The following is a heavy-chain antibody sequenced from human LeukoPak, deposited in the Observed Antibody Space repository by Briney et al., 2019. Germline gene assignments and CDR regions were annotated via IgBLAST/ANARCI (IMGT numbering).Heavy chain of an antibody. J-gene: IGHJ2*01. CDR2: IYYSGST. CDR1: GGSISSYY. CDR3: ARSYGAKHWYSDL. Sequence: SETLSLTCTVSGGSISSYYWSWIRQPPGKGLEWIGYIYYSGSTNYNPSLKSRVTISVDTSKNQFSLKLSSVTAADTAVYYCARSYGAKHWYSDLWGRGTLVTVSS. D-gene: IGHD4-17*01. V-gene: IGHV4-59*01.